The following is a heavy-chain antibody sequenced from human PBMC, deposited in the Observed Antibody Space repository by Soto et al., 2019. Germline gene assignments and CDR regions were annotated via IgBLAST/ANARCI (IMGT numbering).Heavy chain of an antibody. CDR2: ISRSGSTI. CDR1: GFTFGRFD. V-gene: IGHV3-48*03. Sequence: PGGSLRLSCAASGFTFGRFDINWVRQAPGKGLEWVSYISRSGSTIYYADSVKGRFTMSRDNAKNSLNLQMNSLRAEDTAVYYCARVGPKEGDYYSYFGMDVWGQGTTVTVSS. J-gene: IGHJ6*02. CDR3: ARVGPKEGDYYSYFGMDV.